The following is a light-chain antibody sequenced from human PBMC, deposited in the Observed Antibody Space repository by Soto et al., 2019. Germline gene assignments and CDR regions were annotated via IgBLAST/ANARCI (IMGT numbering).Light chain of an antibody. V-gene: IGLV4-60*02. CDR3: ETWDSNTHTV. CDR2: IEGSGSY. Sequence: QPVLTQSSSASASLGSSVKLTCTLSSGHSSYIIAWHQQQPGKAPRYLMKIEGSGSYNKGSGVPDRFSGSSSGADRYLTISIPQFEDEADYYCETWDSNTHTVFGGGTKVTVL. CDR1: SGHSSYI. J-gene: IGLJ3*02.